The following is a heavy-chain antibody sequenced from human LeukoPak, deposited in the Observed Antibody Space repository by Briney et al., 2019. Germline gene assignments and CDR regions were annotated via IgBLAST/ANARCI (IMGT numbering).Heavy chain of an antibody. J-gene: IGHJ3*02. CDR3: ASLKNYYDSSGYLVTDAFDI. CDR2: INAGDGNT. V-gene: IGHV1-3*01. D-gene: IGHD3-22*01. Sequence: ASVKVSCKASGYTFTSFAMHWVRQAPGQRLEWMGWINAGDGNTNYAQKLQGRVTMTTDTSTSTAYMELRSLKSDDTAVYYCASLKNYYDSSGYLVTDAFDIWGQGTMVTVSS. CDR1: GYTFTSFA.